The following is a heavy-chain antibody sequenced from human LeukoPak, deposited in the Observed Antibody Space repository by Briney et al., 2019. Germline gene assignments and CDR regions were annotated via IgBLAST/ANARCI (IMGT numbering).Heavy chain of an antibody. D-gene: IGHD3-10*01. CDR3: ARVPLSMVRNTYYFDY. Sequence: SETLSLTCTVSGGSISSYYWSWIRQPPGKGLEWIGYIYYSGSTNYNPSLKSRVTISVDTSKNQFSLKLSSVTAADTAVYYCARVPLSMVRNTYYFDYWGQGTLVTVSS. J-gene: IGHJ4*02. CDR2: IYYSGST. V-gene: IGHV4-59*01. CDR1: GGSISSYY.